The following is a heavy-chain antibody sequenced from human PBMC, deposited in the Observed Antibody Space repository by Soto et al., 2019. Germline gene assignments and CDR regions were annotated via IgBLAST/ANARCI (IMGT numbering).Heavy chain of an antibody. CDR3: AREGSYSAYNFAHGIQLWSFDF. J-gene: IGHJ4*02. CDR2: IFSSGST. D-gene: IGHD5-12*01. V-gene: IGHV4-4*07. Sequence: SETLSLTCTVSGGSINTFYWSWVRQPAGKGLEWIGRIFSSGSTSFNPSLESRVAMSVDTSRNHFSLNLSSVTAADMAVYYCAREGSYSAYNFAHGIQLWSFDFWGQGALVTVSS. CDR1: GGSINTFY.